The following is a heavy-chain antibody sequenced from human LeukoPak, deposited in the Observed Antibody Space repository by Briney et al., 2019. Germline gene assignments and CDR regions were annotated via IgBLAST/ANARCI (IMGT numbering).Heavy chain of an antibody. D-gene: IGHD5-12*01. J-gene: IGHJ4*02. CDR1: GFTFSSYS. Sequence: GGSLRLSCAASGFTFSSYSMNWVRQAPGKGREWVSSISSSSSYIYYADSVKGRFTIPRDNAKNSLYLQMNSLRAEDTAVYYCARDPVATITPFDYWGQGTLVTVSS. CDR3: ARDPVATITPFDY. V-gene: IGHV3-21*01. CDR2: ISSSSSYI.